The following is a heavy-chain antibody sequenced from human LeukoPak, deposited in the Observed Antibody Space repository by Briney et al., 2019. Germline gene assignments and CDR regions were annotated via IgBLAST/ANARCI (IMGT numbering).Heavy chain of an antibody. CDR3: ARDSWRSGGSFDI. D-gene: IGHD1-26*01. Sequence: PGGSLRLSCAASGFTVSSNYMSWVRQAPGKGLEWVSVIHSGGSTYYADSAKGRFTISRDNSKNTLYLQMNSLRAEDTAVYYCARDSWRSGGSFDIWGQGTMVTVSS. CDR2: IHSGGST. J-gene: IGHJ3*02. V-gene: IGHV3-53*01. CDR1: GFTVSSNY.